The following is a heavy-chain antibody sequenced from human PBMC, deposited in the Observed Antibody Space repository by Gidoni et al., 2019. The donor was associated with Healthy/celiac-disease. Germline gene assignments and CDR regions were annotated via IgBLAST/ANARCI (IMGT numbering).Heavy chain of an antibody. J-gene: IGHJ3*02. CDR3: ARHLGAHDAFDI. D-gene: IGHD1-26*01. CDR2: IYYSGST. CDR1: GGSISSSSYY. Sequence: QLQLQESGPGLVNPSETLSLTCTVSGGSISSSSYYCGWIRQPPGKGLEWSGSIYYSGSTYYNPSLKSRVTISVDTSKNQFSLKLSSVTAADTAVYYCARHLGAHDAFDIWGQGTMVTVSS. V-gene: IGHV4-39*01.